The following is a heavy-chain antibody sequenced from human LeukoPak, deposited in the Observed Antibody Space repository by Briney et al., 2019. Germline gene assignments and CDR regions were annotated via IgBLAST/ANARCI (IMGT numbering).Heavy chain of an antibody. CDR1: AFTFDDYA. CDR3: AKDHSVLQWLGDFDY. J-gene: IGHJ4*02. D-gene: IGHD6-19*01. Sequence: PGGSLTLSCAASAFTFDDYAMHWVRQAPGQGLEWVSLISGDGGSTYYADSMQGLFTISRDNSKNSLYLQMNSLRTEDTAWYYCAKDHSVLQWLGDFDYWGQGTLVTVSS. CDR2: ISGDGGST. V-gene: IGHV3-43*02.